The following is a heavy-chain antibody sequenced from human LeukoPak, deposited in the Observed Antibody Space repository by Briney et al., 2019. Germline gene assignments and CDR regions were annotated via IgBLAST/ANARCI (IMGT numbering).Heavy chain of an antibody. CDR1: VYRWCDYA. Sequence: GGSLRLSCTTSVYRWCDYAMNCVRQAPGRVGEGVGFIRSNTYGGTIEYAACVKGRFTISREDSEIIANLQMKRLNTEDTSIYYCTTIMWTFYVFDIWGKGTMVIVSS. J-gene: IGHJ3*02. D-gene: IGHD3-16*01. CDR2: IRSNTYGGTI. CDR3: TTIMWTFYVFDI. V-gene: IGHV3-49*04.